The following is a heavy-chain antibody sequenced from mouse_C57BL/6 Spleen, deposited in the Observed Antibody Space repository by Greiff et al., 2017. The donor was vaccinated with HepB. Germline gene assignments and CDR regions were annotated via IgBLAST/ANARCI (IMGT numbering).Heavy chain of an antibody. V-gene: IGHV1-82*01. D-gene: IGHD4-1*01. CDR2: IYPGDGDT. J-gene: IGHJ2*01. CDR1: GYAFSSSW. Sequence: QVQLQQSGPELVKPGASVKISCKASGYAFSSSWMNWVKQRPGKGLEWIGRIYPGDGDTNYNGKFKGKATLTADKSSSTAYMQLSSLTSEDSAVYVCARWELGRYYFDYWGQGTTLTVSS. CDR3: ARWELGRYYFDY.